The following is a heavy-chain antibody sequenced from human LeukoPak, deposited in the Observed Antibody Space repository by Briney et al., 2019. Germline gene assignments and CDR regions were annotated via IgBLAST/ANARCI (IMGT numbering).Heavy chain of an antibody. CDR1: GFTVSSNY. Sequence: PGGSLRLSCAASGFTVSSNYMSWVRQAPGKGLEWVSVIYSGGSTHYADSVKGRFTISRDNSKNTLYLQMNSLRAEDTAVYYCATIDSGYGVYFDYWGQGTLVTVSS. V-gene: IGHV3-66*01. D-gene: IGHD3-10*01. CDR2: IYSGGST. CDR3: ATIDSGYGVYFDY. J-gene: IGHJ4*02.